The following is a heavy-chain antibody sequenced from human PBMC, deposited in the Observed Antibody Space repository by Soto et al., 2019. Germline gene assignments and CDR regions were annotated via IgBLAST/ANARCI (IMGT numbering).Heavy chain of an antibody. J-gene: IGHJ3*02. CDR1: GGSISYYD. CDR3: ARRVRNYDILTGYYGDAFDI. CDR2: IYYTGNT. D-gene: IGHD3-9*01. V-gene: IGHV4-59*08. Sequence: SETLSLTCTVSGGSISYYDWSWIRQPPGKGLEWIGSIYYTGNTNYNSSLKRRVTMSLDTSKNQFSLKLNSVTAADTAVYYCARRVRNYDILTGYYGDAFDIWGQGTMVTVSS.